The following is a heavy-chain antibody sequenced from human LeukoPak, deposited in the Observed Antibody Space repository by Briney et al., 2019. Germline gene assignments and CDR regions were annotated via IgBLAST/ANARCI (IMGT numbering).Heavy chain of an antibody. CDR3: ARDQGWQQFDY. V-gene: IGHV3-21*01. D-gene: IGHD4-23*01. Sequence: PGGSLRLSCAASGFTFSTYTMNWVRQAPGKGLEWVSSISSDSTYIYYADSVQGRFTISRDNAKNSLYLQMNSLRAEDTAVYYCARDQGWQQFDYWGQGTLVTVSS. J-gene: IGHJ4*02. CDR1: GFTFSTYT. CDR2: ISSDSTYI.